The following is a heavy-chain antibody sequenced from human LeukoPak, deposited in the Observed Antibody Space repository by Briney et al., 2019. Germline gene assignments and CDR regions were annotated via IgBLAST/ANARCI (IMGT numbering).Heavy chain of an antibody. CDR3: AKDSDGYYYDSSGYYSALDY. D-gene: IGHD3-22*01. Sequence: GGSLRLSCAASGFTFSSYGMHWVRQAPGKGLEWVAVIWYGGSNKYYADSVKGRFTISRDNSKNTLYLQMNSLRAEDTAVYYCAKDSDGYYYDSSGYYSALDYWGQGTLVTVSS. CDR1: GFTFSSYG. J-gene: IGHJ4*02. V-gene: IGHV3-30*02. CDR2: IWYGGSNK.